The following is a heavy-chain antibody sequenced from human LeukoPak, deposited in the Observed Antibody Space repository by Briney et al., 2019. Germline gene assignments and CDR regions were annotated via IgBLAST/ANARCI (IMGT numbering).Heavy chain of an antibody. Sequence: GGSLRLFCAASGFTFSSYWMSWDRQAPGKGLEWVANIKQDGSEKYYVDSVKGRFTISRDNAKNSLYLQMNSLRAEDTAVYYCASMSPYYYDSSGYYFYWGQGTLVTVSS. V-gene: IGHV3-7*01. D-gene: IGHD3-22*01. CDR2: IKQDGSEK. CDR1: GFTFSSYW. J-gene: IGHJ4*02. CDR3: ASMSPYYYDSSGYYFY.